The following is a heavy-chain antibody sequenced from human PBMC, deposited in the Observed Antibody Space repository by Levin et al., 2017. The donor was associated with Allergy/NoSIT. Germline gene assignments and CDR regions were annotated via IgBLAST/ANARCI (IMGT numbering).Heavy chain of an antibody. D-gene: IGHD6-19*01. CDR2: ISYDGSNK. Sequence: GESLKISCAASGFTFSSYGMHWVRQAPGKGLEWVAVISYDGSNKYYADSVKGRFTISRDNSKNTLYLQMNSLRAEDTAVYYCAEGYSSGWPNWFDPWGQGTLVTVSS. V-gene: IGHV3-30*18. CDR1: GFTFSSYG. J-gene: IGHJ5*02. CDR3: AEGYSSGWPNWFDP.